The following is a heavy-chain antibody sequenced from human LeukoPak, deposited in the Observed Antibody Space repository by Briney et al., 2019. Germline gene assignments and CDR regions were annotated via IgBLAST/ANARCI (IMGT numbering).Heavy chain of an antibody. V-gene: IGHV3-48*02. D-gene: IGHD6-19*01. CDR3: ARVLTDSRGWYHFDY. CDR1: GFTFSTYT. CDR2: ITGTSSTI. J-gene: IGHJ4*02. Sequence: GGSLRLSCAASGFTFSTYTVNWVRQAPGKGLEWVSYITGTSSTIYYADSVKGRFTVSRDNARSPLYLQMNSLRDEDTAVYYCARVLTDSRGWYHFDYWGQGTLVTVSS.